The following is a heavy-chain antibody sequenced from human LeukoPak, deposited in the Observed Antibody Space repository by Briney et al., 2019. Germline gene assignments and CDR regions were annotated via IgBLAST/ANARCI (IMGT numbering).Heavy chain of an antibody. D-gene: IGHD2-2*01. Sequence: GGSLRLSCAASGFIFSGSDMHWVRQASGKGLEWVGRIRGKANNYATAYAASVKGRFTISRDDSENTAYLQMNSLKIEDTAVYYCTRRSSNSTSNWAFDIWGQGTMVTVSS. V-gene: IGHV3-73*01. CDR1: GFIFSGSD. J-gene: IGHJ3*02. CDR3: TRRSSNSTSNWAFDI. CDR2: IRGKANNYAT.